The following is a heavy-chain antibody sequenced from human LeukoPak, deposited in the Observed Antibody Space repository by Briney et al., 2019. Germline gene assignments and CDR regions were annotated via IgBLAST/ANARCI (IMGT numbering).Heavy chain of an antibody. J-gene: IGHJ4*02. Sequence: SETLSLTCSVSGGSVRFYYWSWIRQPAGKGLEWIGRMYSTGSTNYNPSLKSRVTMSVDTSKNQFSLELTSVTAADTAVYYCARGSTEMATIFDYWGQGTLVIASS. D-gene: IGHD5-24*01. CDR2: MYSTGST. CDR1: GGSVRFYY. CDR3: ARGSTEMATIFDY. V-gene: IGHV4-4*07.